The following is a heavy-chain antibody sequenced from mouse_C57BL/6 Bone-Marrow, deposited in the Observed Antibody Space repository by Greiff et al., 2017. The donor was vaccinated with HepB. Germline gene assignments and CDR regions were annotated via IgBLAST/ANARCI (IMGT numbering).Heavy chain of an antibody. D-gene: IGHD1-1*01. CDR2: IDPETGGT. V-gene: IGHV1-15*01. Sequence: QVQLQQSGAELVRPGASVTLSCKASGYTFTDYEMHWVKQTPVHGLEWIGAIDPETGGTAYNQKFKGKAILTADKSSSTAYMKLRSLTSEDSSVYYCTTYYYGSSYRCWGQGTTLTVSS. CDR3: TTYYYGSSYRC. CDR1: GYTFTDYE. J-gene: IGHJ2*01.